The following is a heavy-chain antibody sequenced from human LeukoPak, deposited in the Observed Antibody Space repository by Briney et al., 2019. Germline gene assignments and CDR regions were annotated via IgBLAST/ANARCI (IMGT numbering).Heavy chain of an antibody. CDR1: GGSISSYY. V-gene: IGHV4-59*01. CDR2: IYYSGST. CDR3: ARDPDYYDSSGYDWYFDL. Sequence: SETLSLTCTVSGGSISSYYWSWIRQPPGKGLEWIGYIYYSGSTNYTPSLKSRVTISVDASKHQFSLKLSSVTAAATAVYYCARDPDYYDSSGYDWYFDLWGRASLVTVSS. D-gene: IGHD3-22*01. J-gene: IGHJ2*01.